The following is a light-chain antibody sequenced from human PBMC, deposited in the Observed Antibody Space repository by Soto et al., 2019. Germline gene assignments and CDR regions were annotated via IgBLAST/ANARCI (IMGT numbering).Light chain of an antibody. CDR1: QSISNS. V-gene: IGKV1-39*01. Sequence: DIQMTQSPSSLSASVGDRVTITCRASQSISNSLNWYQQKPGKAPKFLIFAASSLQSGVPSRFSGGGSGTDFTLTISRLQPEDFATYYCQQSYETPFTFGPGTKVDIK. CDR3: QQSYETPFT. CDR2: AAS. J-gene: IGKJ3*01.